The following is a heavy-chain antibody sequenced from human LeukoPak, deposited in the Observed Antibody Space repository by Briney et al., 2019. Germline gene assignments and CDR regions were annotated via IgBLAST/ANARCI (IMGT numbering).Heavy chain of an antibody. V-gene: IGHV4-39*01. CDR1: DDSIRSSAYY. Sequence: SETLSLTCAVSDDSIRSSAYYWAWIRQPPGKGLEWIGSIYYSGTTYYNPSLKSRVTISVDTSRSQFSLKVGSVTAADTAVYYCARHRRYTTGSEEYDYWGQGNMVTVSS. CDR2: IYYSGTT. J-gene: IGHJ4*02. CDR3: ARHRRYTTGSEEYDY. D-gene: IGHD2-8*02.